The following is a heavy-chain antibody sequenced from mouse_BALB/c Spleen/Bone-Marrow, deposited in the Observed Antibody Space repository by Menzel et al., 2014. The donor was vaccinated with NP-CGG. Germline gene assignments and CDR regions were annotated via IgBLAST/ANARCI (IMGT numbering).Heavy chain of an antibody. D-gene: IGHD2-1*01. J-gene: IGHJ4*01. V-gene: IGHV1-18*01. Sequence: VQLQQSGPELVKPGASVKISCKASGYSFTGYTMNWVKQSHGKNLEWIGLINPYNGGTNYNQKFKDKATLTVDESSSTAYMELLSLTSEDSAVYYCARSGLYYGNYLYAMDYWGQGTSVTVSS. CDR3: ARSGLYYGNYLYAMDY. CDR1: GYSFTGYT. CDR2: INPYNGGT.